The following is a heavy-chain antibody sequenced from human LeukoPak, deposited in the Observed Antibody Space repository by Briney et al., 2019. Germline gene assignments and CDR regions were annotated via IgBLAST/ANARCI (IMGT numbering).Heavy chain of an antibody. CDR3: AREGFRDLYDSGGYYRPADC. V-gene: IGHV4-61*09. Sequence: SETLSLTCTVSGGSINSEDFYWSWIRQPAGKGLEWIGHILTSGMINYNPSLKSRVTISADTSKNQFFLRLSSVTAADTALYYCAREGFRDLYDSGGYYRPADCWGQGTLVTVSS. J-gene: IGHJ4*02. D-gene: IGHD3-22*01. CDR2: ILTSGMI. CDR1: GGSINSEDFY.